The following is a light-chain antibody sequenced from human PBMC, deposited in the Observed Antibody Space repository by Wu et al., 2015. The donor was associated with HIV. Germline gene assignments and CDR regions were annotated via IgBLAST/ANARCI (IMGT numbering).Light chain of an antibody. J-gene: IGKJ1*01. CDR1: QSVQWH. CDR3: QQRYSWPWT. CDR2: DSA. Sequence: VLTQSPGTLSVSPGERATLSCRASQSVQWHVAWFQQKPGQVPRVLIYDSANRATGIPGRFSGSGSGTDFTLTINSLEPEDFAIYYCQQRYSWPWTFGQGTRVEL. V-gene: IGKV3-11*01.